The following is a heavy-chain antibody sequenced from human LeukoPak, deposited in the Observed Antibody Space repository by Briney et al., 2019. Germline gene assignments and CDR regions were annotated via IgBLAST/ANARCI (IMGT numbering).Heavy chain of an antibody. Sequence: GALVKVSCKASGYTFTAYYIHWVRQAPGQGLEWMGWINPNNGGKKYVQKFQGRVTMTRDTSISTAYMELSRLRSDDTAVYYCARAYCGGDCYQRSDFDYWGQGSLLTVSS. J-gene: IGHJ4*02. D-gene: IGHD2-21*02. V-gene: IGHV1-2*02. CDR1: GYTFTAYY. CDR3: ARAYCGGDCYQRSDFDY. CDR2: INPNNGGK.